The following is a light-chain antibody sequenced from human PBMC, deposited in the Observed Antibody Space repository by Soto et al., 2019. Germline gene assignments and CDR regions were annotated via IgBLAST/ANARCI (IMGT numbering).Light chain of an antibody. Sequence: QSVLTQPPSASGSPGQSLTISCTGTSSDVGGYNYVSWYQQHPGKAPKLMIYHVTERPSGVPDRFSGSKSGNTASLTVSGLQADDEADYYCSSYAGGNNLVFGTGTKLTVL. CDR2: HVT. CDR3: SSYAGGNNLV. V-gene: IGLV2-8*01. J-gene: IGLJ1*01. CDR1: SSDVGGYNY.